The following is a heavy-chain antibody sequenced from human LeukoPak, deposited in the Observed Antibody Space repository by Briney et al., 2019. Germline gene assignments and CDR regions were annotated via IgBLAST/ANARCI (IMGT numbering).Heavy chain of an antibody. CDR1: GYTFTDYY. CDR3: ATVSPRYSSSRYNWFDP. V-gene: IGHV1-69-2*01. CDR2: ADPEDGET. J-gene: IGHJ5*02. D-gene: IGHD6-6*01. Sequence: ASVKVSCKVSGYTFTDYYMHWVQQAPGKGLEWMGLADPEDGETIYAEKFQGRVTITADTSTDTAYMELSSLRSEDTAVYYCATVSPRYSSSRYNWFDPWGQGTLVTVSS.